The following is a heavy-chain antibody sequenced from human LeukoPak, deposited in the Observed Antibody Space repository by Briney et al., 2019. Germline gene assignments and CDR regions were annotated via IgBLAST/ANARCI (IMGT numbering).Heavy chain of an antibody. Sequence: GGSLRLSCAASGFTFSTYSMTWLRQAPGKGLEGVSGITDSGGTTYYADSVKGRFTISRDNSKNTLYLQMNSLRAEDTVLYSCAKGRSYDSSGYCLLEYWGQGTLVTVSS. CDR3: AKGRSYDSSGYCLLEY. CDR1: GFTFSTYS. J-gene: IGHJ4*02. V-gene: IGHV3-23*01. CDR2: ITDSGGTT. D-gene: IGHD3-22*01.